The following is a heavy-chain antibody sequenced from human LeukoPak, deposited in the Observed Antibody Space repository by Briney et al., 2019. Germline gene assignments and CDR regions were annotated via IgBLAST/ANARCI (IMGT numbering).Heavy chain of an antibody. V-gene: IGHV3-48*04. CDR2: IRSSSSTI. Sequence: PGGSLRLSCAASGFTFSSYSMNWVRQAPGKGLEWVSYIRSSSSTIYYADSVKGRFTISRDNAKNTLYLQMNSLRAEDTAVYYCARWEWLSSPDYWGQGTPVTVSS. D-gene: IGHD3-3*01. CDR3: ARWEWLSSPDY. J-gene: IGHJ4*02. CDR1: GFTFSSYS.